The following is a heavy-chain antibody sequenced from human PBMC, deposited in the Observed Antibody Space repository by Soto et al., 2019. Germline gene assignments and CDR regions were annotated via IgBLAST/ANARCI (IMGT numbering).Heavy chain of an antibody. J-gene: IGHJ6*01. V-gene: IGHV1-69*06. Sequence: QVRLVQSGAEVKKPGSSVKVSCEASGGTFSSYAVTWVRQAPGQGLEWMGGIIPIVTTPNYAQKFQGRLTISADNSTSTSYRELSRRMSEDTGFYYWARVGYDFLSRYHYYGMDGWGQG. CDR2: IIPIVTTP. CDR3: ARVGYDFLSRYHYYGMDG. CDR1: GGTFSSYA. D-gene: IGHD3-3*01.